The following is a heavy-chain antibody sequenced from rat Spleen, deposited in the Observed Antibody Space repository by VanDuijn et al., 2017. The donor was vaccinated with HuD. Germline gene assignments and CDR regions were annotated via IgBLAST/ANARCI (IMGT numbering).Heavy chain of an antibody. Sequence: EVQLVESGGGLVQPGRSMKLSCAASGFTFSNYYMAWVRQAPTKGLEWVASISNGGGNTYYRDSVKGRFTISRDNAKSTLYLQMDSLRSEDTATYYCARHDYSGDYFDYWGQGVMVTVSS. V-gene: IGHV5-25*01. CDR3: ARHDYSGDYFDY. J-gene: IGHJ2*01. CDR1: GFTFSNYY. CDR2: ISNGGGNT. D-gene: IGHD1-1*01.